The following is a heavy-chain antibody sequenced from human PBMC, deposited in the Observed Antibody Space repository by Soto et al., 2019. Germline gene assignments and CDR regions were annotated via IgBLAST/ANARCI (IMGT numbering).Heavy chain of an antibody. CDR1: GVSIGSHDW. D-gene: IGHD5-18*01. CDR2: SHQSGNT. CDR3: ATRDTGRVY. J-gene: IGHJ4*02. Sequence: QVQLQESGPGLVKPSGTLSLTCAVSGVSIGSHDWWTWVRQPPGKGLEWIGESHQSGNTNYNSSLESRVTISLDKSKNHFALQLSSVTVADTAVYYCATRDTGRVYWGQGTLVTLPS. V-gene: IGHV4-4*02.